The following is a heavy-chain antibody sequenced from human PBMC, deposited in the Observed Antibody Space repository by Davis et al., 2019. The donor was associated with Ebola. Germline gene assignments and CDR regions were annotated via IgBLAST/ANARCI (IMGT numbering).Heavy chain of an antibody. Sequence: GESLKISCKGSGYNLISYWIGWVRQMPGKGLEWMGIIYPGGSDTRYRPSFQDQVTISADKSINTAYLQWSSLKASDTAIYYCAGAKYSSSWPDAFDIWGQGTLVTVSS. D-gene: IGHD6-13*01. CDR2: IYPGGSDT. CDR3: AGAKYSSSWPDAFDI. V-gene: IGHV5-51*01. J-gene: IGHJ3*02. CDR1: GYNLISYW.